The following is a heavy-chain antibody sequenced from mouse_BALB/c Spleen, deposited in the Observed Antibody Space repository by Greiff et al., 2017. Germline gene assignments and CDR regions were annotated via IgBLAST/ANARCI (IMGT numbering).Heavy chain of an antibody. V-gene: IGHV5-12-1*01. Sequence: EVHLVESGGGLVKPGGSLKLSCAASGFAFSSYDMSWVRQTPEKRLEWVAYISSGGGSTYYPDTVKGRFTISRDNAKNTLYLQMSSLKSEDTAMYYCARRWYGNFFFDYWGQGTTLTVSS. D-gene: IGHD2-10*02. CDR2: ISSGGGST. J-gene: IGHJ2*01. CDR3: ARRWYGNFFFDY. CDR1: GFAFSSYD.